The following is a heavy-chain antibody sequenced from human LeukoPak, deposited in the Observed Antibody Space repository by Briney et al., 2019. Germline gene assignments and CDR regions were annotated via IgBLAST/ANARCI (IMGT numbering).Heavy chain of an antibody. Sequence: GGSLRLSCAASGFTFSSYAMSWVRQAPGKGLEWVSAISGSGGSTYYADSVKGRFTISRDNSKNTLYLQMNSLRAEDTAVYYCAKHGGWVLRGGIDYWGQGILVTVSS. D-gene: IGHD1-26*01. CDR2: ISGSGGST. CDR1: GFTFSSYA. J-gene: IGHJ4*02. CDR3: AKHGGWVLRGGIDY. V-gene: IGHV3-23*01.